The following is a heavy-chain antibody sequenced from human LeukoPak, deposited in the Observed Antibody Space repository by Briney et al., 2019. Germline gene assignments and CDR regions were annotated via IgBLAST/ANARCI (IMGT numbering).Heavy chain of an antibody. V-gene: IGHV4-34*01. J-gene: IGHJ4*02. CDR3: ARVSPDIVVVPAASMGFDY. CDR1: GGSFSGYY. Sequence: PSETLSLTCAVYGGSFSGYYWSWIRQPPGKGLEWIGEINHSGSTNYNPSLKSRVTISVDTSKNQFSLKLSSVTAADTAVYYCARVSPDIVVVPAASMGFDYWGQGTLVTVSS. D-gene: IGHD2-2*01. CDR2: INHSGST.